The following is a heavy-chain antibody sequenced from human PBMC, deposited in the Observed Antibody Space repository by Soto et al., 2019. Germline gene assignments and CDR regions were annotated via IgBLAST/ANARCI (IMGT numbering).Heavy chain of an antibody. CDR1: GGSISSYY. J-gene: IGHJ4*02. CDR2: IYYSGST. D-gene: IGHD3-16*01. Sequence: SETLSLTCTVSGGSISSYYWSWIRQPPGKGLEWIGYIYYSGSTNCNPSLKSRVTISVDTSKNQFSLKLSSVTAADTAVYYCAREDGGAYDYWGQGTLVTVSS. CDR3: AREDGGAYDY. V-gene: IGHV4-59*01.